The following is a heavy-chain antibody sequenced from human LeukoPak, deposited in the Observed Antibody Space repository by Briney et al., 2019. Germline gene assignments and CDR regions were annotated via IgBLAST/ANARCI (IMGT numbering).Heavy chain of an antibody. CDR3: AREVLQLSTGYFDL. CDR2: ASSDGSKK. D-gene: IGHD3-10*02. Sequence: PGGSLRLSCAASGFTFSRPSMHWVRQAPGKGLEWVAIASSDGSKKYYADSVKGRFTISRDNSKSTLYLQMNSLTTEDAAVYYCAREVLQLSTGYFDLWGQGTLVTVSS. V-gene: IGHV3-30-3*01. J-gene: IGHJ4*02. CDR1: GFTFSRPS.